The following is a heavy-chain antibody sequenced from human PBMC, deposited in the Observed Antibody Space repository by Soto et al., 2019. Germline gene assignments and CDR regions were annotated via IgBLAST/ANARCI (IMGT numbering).Heavy chain of an antibody. J-gene: IGHJ6*02. CDR2: IYYSGST. CDR3: ARKQIVVAKQTNYGMDV. V-gene: IGHV4-31*03. Sequence: SETLSLTCTVSGGSISSGGYYWSWIRQHPGKGLEWIGYIYYSGSTYYNPSLKSRVTISVDTPKNQFSLKLSSVTAADTAVYYCARKQIVVAKQTNYGMDVWGQGTTVTVSS. D-gene: IGHD3-22*01. CDR1: GGSISSGGYY.